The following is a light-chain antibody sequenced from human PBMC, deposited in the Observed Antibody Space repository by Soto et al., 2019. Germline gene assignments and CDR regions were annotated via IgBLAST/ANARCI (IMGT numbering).Light chain of an antibody. V-gene: IGLV1-40*01. Sequence: QSVLTQPPSVSGAPGQRVTISCTGSSSNIGAGYDVHWYQQLPGTAPKLLIYGNSNRTSGVPDRFSGSKSGTSASLAITGLQAEDEADYYCQSYDSSLSSWVFGGGTKVTVL. CDR3: QSYDSSLSSWV. J-gene: IGLJ3*02. CDR2: GNS. CDR1: SSNIGAGYD.